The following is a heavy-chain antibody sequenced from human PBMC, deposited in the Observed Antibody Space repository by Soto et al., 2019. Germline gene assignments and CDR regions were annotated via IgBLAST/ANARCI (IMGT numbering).Heavy chain of an antibody. V-gene: IGHV4-34*01. CDR1: GRSFSGYY. J-gene: IGHJ5*02. CDR2: INHSGST. Sequence: LSLTCAVYGRSFSGYYWSWIRQPPGKGLEWNGEINHSGSTNYNPSLKSRVTISVDTSKNQFSLKLSSVTAADTAVYYCARGTNDYIWGSYRYRTANWFDPWGQGTLVTVSS. CDR3: ARGTNDYIWGSYRYRTANWFDP. D-gene: IGHD3-16*02.